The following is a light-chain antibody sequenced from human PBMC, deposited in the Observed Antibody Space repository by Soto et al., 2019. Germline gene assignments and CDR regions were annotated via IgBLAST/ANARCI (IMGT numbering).Light chain of an antibody. V-gene: IGKV2-40*01. Sequence: EIVMTQTPLSLPVTPGEPASISCRSSQSLLDSDDGNTYLDWYLQKSGQSPQLLIYTLSNLASGVPDRFSGSGSGTDFTLKISRVEAEDVGVYYCMQRVVFPWTFGQGTKVEIK. CDR3: MQRVVFPWT. J-gene: IGKJ1*01. CDR1: QSLLDSDDGNTY. CDR2: TLS.